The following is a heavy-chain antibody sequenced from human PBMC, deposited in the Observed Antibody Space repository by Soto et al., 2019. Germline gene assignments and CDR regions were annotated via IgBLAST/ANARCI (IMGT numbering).Heavy chain of an antibody. CDR1: GFTFSSYW. D-gene: IGHD4-17*01. J-gene: IGHJ4*02. CDR3: ARDHFKWPTYGSY. Sequence: GGSLRLSCAASGFTFSSYWMSWVRQAPGKGLEWVANIKQDGSEKYYVDSVKGRFTISRDNAKNSLYLQMNSLRAEDTAVYYCARDHFKWPTYGSYWGQGTLVTVSS. CDR2: IKQDGSEK. V-gene: IGHV3-7*01.